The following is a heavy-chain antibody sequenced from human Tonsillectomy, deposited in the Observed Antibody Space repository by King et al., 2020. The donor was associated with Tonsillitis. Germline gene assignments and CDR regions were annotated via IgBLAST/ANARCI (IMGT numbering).Heavy chain of an antibody. CDR3: AKPQICGSSSCLFDP. CDR2: VNPNSGGT. Sequence: VQLVQSGAEVKKPGASVKVSCKASGYTFTDYYMHWLRQAPGQGLEWMGWVNPNSGGTTYAQKFQGRVTMTGDTSITTAYMELGSLTSDDTAVYYCAKPQICGSSSCLFDPWGQGTLVTVSS. CDR1: GYTFTDYY. J-gene: IGHJ5*02. V-gene: IGHV1-2*02. D-gene: IGHD2-2*01.